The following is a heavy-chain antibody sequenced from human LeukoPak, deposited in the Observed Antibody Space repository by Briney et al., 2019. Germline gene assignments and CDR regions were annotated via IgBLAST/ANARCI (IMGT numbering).Heavy chain of an antibody. CDR1: GYSFISYW. CDR3: ARLEEDLTLGVAGYWFVP. Sequence: GESLKISCKGSGYSFISYWIGWVRQMPGKGLEWMGIIYPGDSDTRYSPSFQGQVTISADKSISTVYLQWSSLKASDTAMYYCARLEEDLTLGVAGYWFVPWGQGTLVTVS. J-gene: IGHJ5*02. CDR2: IYPGDSDT. D-gene: IGHD3-16*01. V-gene: IGHV5-51*01.